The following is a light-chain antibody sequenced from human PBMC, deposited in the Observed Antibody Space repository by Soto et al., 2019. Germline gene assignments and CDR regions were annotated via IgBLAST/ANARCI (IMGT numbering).Light chain of an antibody. J-gene: IGLJ2*01. CDR3: CSYADSPVV. Sequence: QSVLTQPRSVSGSPGQSVTISCTGTSSDVGGYNYVSWYQQHPGKAPKLMIYDVNKRPSGVPDRFSGSKSGNTASLTISGLQAEDEADYYCCSYADSPVVFGGGTKLTVL. CDR1: SSDVGGYNY. CDR2: DVN. V-gene: IGLV2-11*01.